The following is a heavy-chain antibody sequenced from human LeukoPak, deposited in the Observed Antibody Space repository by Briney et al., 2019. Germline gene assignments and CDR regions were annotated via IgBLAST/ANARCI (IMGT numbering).Heavy chain of an antibody. J-gene: IGHJ6*03. Sequence: SETLSLTCTVSGGSISSYYWSWIRQPPGKGLEWIGYIHYSGGITYYNPSLKSRVTISVDTSKNQFSLSLSSVTAADTAVYYCARRKTERYSYSHHYYYMDVWGKGTTVTVSS. V-gene: IGHV4-59*12. CDR3: ARRKTERYSYSHHYYYMDV. CDR1: GGSISSYY. D-gene: IGHD5-18*01. CDR2: IHYSGGIT.